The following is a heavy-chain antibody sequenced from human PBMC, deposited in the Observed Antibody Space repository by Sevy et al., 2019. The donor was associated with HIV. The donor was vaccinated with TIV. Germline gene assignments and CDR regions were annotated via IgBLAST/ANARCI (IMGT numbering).Heavy chain of an antibody. V-gene: IGHV3-23*01. CDR2: ISGSGGST. Sequence: GGSLRLSCAASGFTFSSYAMSWVRQAPGKGLEWVSAISGSGGSTYYADSVKGRFTISRDNSKNTLYLQMNSLRAEDTAVYYCAKDIKVVVPAASAQTYYYYGMDVWGQRTTVTVSS. CDR3: AKDIKVVVPAASAQTYYYYGMDV. D-gene: IGHD2-2*01. J-gene: IGHJ6*02. CDR1: GFTFSSYA.